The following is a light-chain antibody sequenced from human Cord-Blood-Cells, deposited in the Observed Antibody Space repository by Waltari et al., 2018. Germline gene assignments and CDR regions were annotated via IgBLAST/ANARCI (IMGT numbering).Light chain of an antibody. CDR1: SSDVGGYNY. Sequence: QSALTQPASVSGSPGQSITISCTGTSSDVGGYNYVSWYQQHPGKAPKLMIYEVSNRPSGGSTRFSGSKSGNTASLTSSGLQAEDEADYYCSSYTSSSTWVFGGGTKLTVL. CDR2: EVS. V-gene: IGLV2-14*01. J-gene: IGLJ3*02. CDR3: SSYTSSSTWV.